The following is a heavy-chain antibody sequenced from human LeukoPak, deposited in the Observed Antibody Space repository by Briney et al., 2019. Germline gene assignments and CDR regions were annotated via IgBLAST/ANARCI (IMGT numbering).Heavy chain of an antibody. CDR2: INPSGGST. Sequence: ASVKVSCKASGYTFTSYYMHWVRQAPGQGLEWMGIINPSGGSTSYAQKFQGRVTMTRDTSTSTAYMELSSLRSEDTAVYYCARGHSYEWLLGNAFDIWGQGTMVTVSS. CDR3: ARGHSYEWLLGNAFDI. J-gene: IGHJ3*02. CDR1: GYTFTSYY. V-gene: IGHV1-46*01. D-gene: IGHD3-3*01.